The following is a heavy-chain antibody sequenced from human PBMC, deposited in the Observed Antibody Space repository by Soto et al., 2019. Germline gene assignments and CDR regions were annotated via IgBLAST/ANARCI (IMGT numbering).Heavy chain of an antibody. CDR3: VRDHVTPGLYFDK. J-gene: IGHJ4*02. Sequence: EVQLVESGGDLVQPGGSLRLSCSASGFAFSAHWMTWVRQTPGKGLEWVANISPEGSTKYYVDSAKGRFTISRDNAKNLLYLQMKRLTVGDTAVYSCVRDHVTPGLYFDKWGQGTLVTVSS. CDR1: GFAFSAHW. D-gene: IGHD2-8*02. V-gene: IGHV3-7*01. CDR2: ISPEGSTK.